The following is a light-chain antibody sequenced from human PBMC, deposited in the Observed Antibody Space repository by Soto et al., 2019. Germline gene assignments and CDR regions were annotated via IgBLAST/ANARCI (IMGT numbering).Light chain of an antibody. CDR1: SSDVGGYNY. Sequence: QSVLTQPPSASGSPGQSVTISCTGTSSDVGGYNYVSWYQQHPGKAPKLVIYEVSKRPSGVPDRFSGSKSGNTASLTVSELQAEDEADYYCSSYAGSNNFDVFGTGTKVTVL. CDR3: SSYAGSNNFDV. V-gene: IGLV2-8*01. J-gene: IGLJ1*01. CDR2: EVS.